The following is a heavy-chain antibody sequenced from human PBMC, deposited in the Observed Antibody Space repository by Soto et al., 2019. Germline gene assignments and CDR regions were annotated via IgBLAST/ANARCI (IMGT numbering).Heavy chain of an antibody. J-gene: IGHJ5*02. D-gene: IGHD5-18*01. Sequence: ASVKVSCKASGYTFTSYVISWVRLAPGQGLEWMGWISAYNGNTNYAQKLQGRVTMTTDTSTSTAYMELRSLRSDDTAVYYCAVTTMVRGEWWFDPWGQGTLVTVSS. CDR1: GYTFTSYV. CDR2: ISAYNGNT. V-gene: IGHV1-18*01. CDR3: AVTTMVRGEWWFDP.